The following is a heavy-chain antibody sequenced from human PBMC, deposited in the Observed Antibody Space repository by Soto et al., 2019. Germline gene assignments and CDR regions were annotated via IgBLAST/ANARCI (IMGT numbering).Heavy chain of an antibody. D-gene: IGHD5-18*01. V-gene: IGHV3-9*01. CDR1: GFTFDDYA. Sequence: EVQLVESGGGLVQPGRSLRLSCAASGFTFDDYAMHWVRQAPGKGLEWVSGISWNSGSIGYADSVKGRFTISRDNAKNSLYLQMNSLRAEDTALYYCAKDMGYSYGYGGMDVWGQGTTVTVSS. CDR3: AKDMGYSYGYGGMDV. J-gene: IGHJ6*02. CDR2: ISWNSGSI.